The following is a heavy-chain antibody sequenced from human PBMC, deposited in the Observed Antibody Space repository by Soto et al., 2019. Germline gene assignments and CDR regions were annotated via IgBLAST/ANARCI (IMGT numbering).Heavy chain of an antibody. J-gene: IGHJ6*02. CDR3: ARLGVCSGCSCHGYYYGMDV. V-gene: IGHV1-69*12. Sequence: QVQLVQSGAEVKKPGSSVKVSCKASGGTFSSYAISWVRQAPGQGLEWMGGIIPIFGTANYAQKFQGRVTITADESTSTAYMELSRLRSEDTAVYYCARLGVCSGCSCHGYYYGMDVWGQGTTVTVSS. CDR1: GGTFSSYA. D-gene: IGHD2-15*01. CDR2: IIPIFGTA.